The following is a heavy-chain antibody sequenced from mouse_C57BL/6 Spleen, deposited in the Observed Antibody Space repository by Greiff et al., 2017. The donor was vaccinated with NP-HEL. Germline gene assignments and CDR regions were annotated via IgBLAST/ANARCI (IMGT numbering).Heavy chain of an antibody. CDR2: IRSKSNNYAT. CDR3: VRHGVYYALGFDV. CDR1: GFSFNTYA. V-gene: IGHV10-1*01. D-gene: IGHD1-1*01. Sequence: DVHLVESGGGLVQPKGSLKLSCAASGFSFNTYAMNWVRQAPGKGLEWVARIRSKSNNYATYYADSVKDRFTISRDDSESMHYLQMNNLKTDDTAMYYCVRHGVYYALGFDVWGTGTTVTVSS. J-gene: IGHJ1*03.